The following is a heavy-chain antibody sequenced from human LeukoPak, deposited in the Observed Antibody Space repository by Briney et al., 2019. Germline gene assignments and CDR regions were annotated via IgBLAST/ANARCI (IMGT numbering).Heavy chain of an antibody. D-gene: IGHD3-22*01. V-gene: IGHV3-11*01. CDR2: ISSSGTTI. CDR3: ARVSLASSGAFDY. Sequence: GGSLRLSCAASGFTFSDYYMSWIRQAPGKGLEWVSYISSSGTTIYYADSVKGRFTISRDNAKNSLYLQMNSLRAEDTAVYYCARVSLASSGAFDYWGQGTLVTVSS. CDR1: GFTFSDYY. J-gene: IGHJ4*02.